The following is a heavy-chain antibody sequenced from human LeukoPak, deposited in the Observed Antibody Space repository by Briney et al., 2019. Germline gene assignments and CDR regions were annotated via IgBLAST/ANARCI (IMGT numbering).Heavy chain of an antibody. CDR1: GGSISSYY. D-gene: IGHD6-6*01. V-gene: IGHV4-59*12. J-gene: IGHJ3*02. CDR3: VRRVAVRGFYGFDI. CDR2: IYQSGNS. Sequence: ETLSLTCTVSGGSISSYYWSWIRQPPGKGLEWIGYIYQSGNSNYNPSLKSRVTMSLDTSKNQFSLKLSSVTAADTAVYYCVRRVAVRGFYGFDIWGQGAMVTVSS.